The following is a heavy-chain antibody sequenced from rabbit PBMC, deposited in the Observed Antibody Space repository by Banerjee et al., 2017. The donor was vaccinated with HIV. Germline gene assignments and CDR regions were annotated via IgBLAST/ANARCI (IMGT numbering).Heavy chain of an antibody. CDR2: IYINSGNT. V-gene: IGHV1S45*01. CDR1: RFSLSSGAM. Sequence: QEQLEESGGDLVQPEGSLTLTCTASRFSLSSGAMSWVRQAPGKGLEWIAYIYINSGNTAYATWAKGRFTLSKTSSTTVTLQMTSLTAADTATYFCARDLAGVIGWNFNLWGPGTLVTVS. CDR3: ARDLAGVIGWNFNL. D-gene: IGHD4-1*01. J-gene: IGHJ4*01.